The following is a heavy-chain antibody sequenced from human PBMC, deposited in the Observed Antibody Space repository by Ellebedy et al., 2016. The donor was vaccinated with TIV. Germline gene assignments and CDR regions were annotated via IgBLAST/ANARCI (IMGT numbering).Heavy chain of an antibody. CDR1: GFIFSTYG. CDR3: ARDVPEPGQGGWPPGYFFDL. D-gene: IGHD2/OR15-2a*01. J-gene: IGHJ4*02. CDR2: IMYDGTNR. V-gene: IGHV3-30*02. Sequence: PGGSLRLSCEASGFIFSTYGMHWVRLTPDKGLEWLGVIMYDGTNRWYVDSLEVRFTISRDNAKNTVYLQMNSLRPEDTAMYYCARDVPEPGQGGWPPGYFFDLWGQGTLVTVSS.